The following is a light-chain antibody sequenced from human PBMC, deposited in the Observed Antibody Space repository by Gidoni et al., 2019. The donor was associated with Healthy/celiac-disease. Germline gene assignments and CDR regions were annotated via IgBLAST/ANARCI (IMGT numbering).Light chain of an antibody. CDR1: QSLLHSNGYNY. Sequence: DIVMTQSPLSLLLTPGEPASISCRSSQSLLHSNGYNYLDWYLQKPGQSPQLLIYLGSTRASGVPDRFSGSGSGTDFTLKISRVEAEDVGVYYCMQALQTWTFGQGTKVEIK. J-gene: IGKJ1*01. CDR2: LGS. CDR3: MQALQTWT. V-gene: IGKV2-28*01.